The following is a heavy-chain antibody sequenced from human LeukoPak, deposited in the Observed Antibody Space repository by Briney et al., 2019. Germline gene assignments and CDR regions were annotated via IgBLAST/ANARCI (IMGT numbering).Heavy chain of an antibody. V-gene: IGHV3-7*03. CDR1: GFAFSSYW. CDR3: AKVILSQPDTDY. Sequence: GGSLRLSCVASGFAFSSYWMNWVRQAPGKGLEWVANIKQDGSEKYYVDSVKGRFTISRDNAKNSLYLQMNSLRAEDTAVYYCAKVILSQPDTDYWGQGTLVTVSS. D-gene: IGHD2-21*01. J-gene: IGHJ4*02. CDR2: IKQDGSEK.